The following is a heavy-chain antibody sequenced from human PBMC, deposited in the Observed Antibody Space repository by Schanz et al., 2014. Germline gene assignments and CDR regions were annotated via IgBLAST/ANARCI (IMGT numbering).Heavy chain of an antibody. V-gene: IGHV3-30*03. CDR1: GFSFSSYS. J-gene: IGHJ4*01. D-gene: IGHD6-13*01. CDR2: MSYDGSIK. CDR3: AREQIMAVAGLVDY. Sequence: GGSLRLSCSASGFSFSSYSMNWVRQAPGKGLEWVAAMSYDGSIKYYGDSVKGRFTISRDNSKNTLYLHMNTLRSEDTAVYYCAREQIMAVAGLVDYWGHGTLVTVSS.